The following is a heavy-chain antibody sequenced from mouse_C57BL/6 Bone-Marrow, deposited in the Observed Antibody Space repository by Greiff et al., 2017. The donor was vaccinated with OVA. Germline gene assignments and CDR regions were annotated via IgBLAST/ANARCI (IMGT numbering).Heavy chain of an antibody. V-gene: IGHV1-80*01. Sequence: VQLQQSGAELVKPGASVKISCKASGFAFSSYWMNWVKQSPGTGLEWIGPIYPGDGDTNYHGKFKGKATLTADKATSRADMKISRLTSEDSAVYYWARRQYDGYYDWYYDVWGTGTTVTVTS. CDR1: GFAFSSYW. D-gene: IGHD2-3*01. CDR2: IYPGDGDT. J-gene: IGHJ1*03. CDR3: ARRQYDGYYDWYYDV.